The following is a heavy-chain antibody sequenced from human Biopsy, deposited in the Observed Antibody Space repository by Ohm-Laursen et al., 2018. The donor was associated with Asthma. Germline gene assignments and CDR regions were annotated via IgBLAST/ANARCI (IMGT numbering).Heavy chain of an antibody. CDR1: GFTFSHYN. D-gene: IGHD1-14*01. J-gene: IGHJ6*02. CDR2: ITGTSRYI. V-gene: IGHV3-21*01. CDR3: AKDQKYKTKGPFFHAMDA. Sequence: SLRLSCAASGFTFSHYNMNWVRQAPGKGLEWVSSITGTSRYIKYADSVKGRFTISRDNAKNSLYLQMNSLRAEDTAVYYCAKDQKYKTKGPFFHAMDAWGQGTTVTVSS.